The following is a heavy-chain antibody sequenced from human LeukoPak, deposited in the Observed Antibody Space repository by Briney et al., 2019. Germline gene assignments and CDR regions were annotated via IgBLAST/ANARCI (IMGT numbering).Heavy chain of an antibody. V-gene: IGHV4-39*02. CDR2: IYYSGRT. CDR3: ARDISMTNQPFGECDAFDI. D-gene: IGHD3-10*01. CDR1: GDSISTRDYY. J-gene: IGHJ3*02. Sequence: SETLSLTCTASGDSISTRDYYWGWIRQPPGKELEWIGSIYYSGRTYYKSSLKSRVTMSVDTSMNQFSLRLTSVTAADTAVYYCARDISMTNQPFGECDAFDIWGQGTMVTVSS.